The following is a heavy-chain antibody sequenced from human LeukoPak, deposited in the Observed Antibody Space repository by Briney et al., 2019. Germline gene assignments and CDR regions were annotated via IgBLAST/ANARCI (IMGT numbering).Heavy chain of an antibody. CDR2: ISSSSSYI. CDR1: GFTFSSYS. J-gene: IGHJ3*02. D-gene: IGHD3-9*01. V-gene: IGHV3-21*01. CDR3: ARDRLVRDAFDI. Sequence: PGGSLRLSCAASGFTFSSYSMNWVRQAPGKGLEWVSSISSSSSYIYYADSVKGRFTISRDNAKNSLYLQMNSLRAEDTAVYYCARDRLVRDAFDIWGQGTMVTVSS.